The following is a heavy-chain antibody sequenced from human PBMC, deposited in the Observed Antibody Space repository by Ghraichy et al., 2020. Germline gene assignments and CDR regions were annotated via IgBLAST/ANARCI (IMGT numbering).Heavy chain of an antibody. CDR1: GFTFSSYG. Sequence: GGSLRLSCAASGFTFSSYGMHWVRQAPGKGLEWVSFIRFDGGNEYYAESVKGRFTISKDTSKNTLFLQMDSLRAEDTAVYYCARQDYDSLTGYRNYYYYGMDVWGQGTTVTVSS. CDR3: ARQDYDSLTGYRNYYYYGMDV. V-gene: IGHV3-30*02. J-gene: IGHJ6*02. D-gene: IGHD3-9*01. CDR2: IRFDGGNE.